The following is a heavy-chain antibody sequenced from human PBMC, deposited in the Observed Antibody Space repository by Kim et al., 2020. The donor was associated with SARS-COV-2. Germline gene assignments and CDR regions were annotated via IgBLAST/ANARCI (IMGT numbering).Heavy chain of an antibody. D-gene: IGHD1-26*01. Sequence: SETLSLTCTVSGGSISSYYWSWIRQPPGKGLEWIGYIYYSGSTNYNPSLKSRVTISVDTSKNQFSLKLSSVTAADTAVYYCARSIVGAHLLWGQGTLVTVSS. V-gene: IGHV4-59*13. CDR3: ARSIVGAHLL. CDR1: GGSISSYY. J-gene: IGHJ4*02. CDR2: IYYSGST.